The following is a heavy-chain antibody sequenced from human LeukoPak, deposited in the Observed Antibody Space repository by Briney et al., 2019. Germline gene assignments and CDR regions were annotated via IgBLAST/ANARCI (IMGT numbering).Heavy chain of an antibody. CDR1: GYSISSGYY. V-gene: IGHV4-38-2*01. Sequence: SETLSLTCAVSGYSISSGYYWGWIRQPPGKGLGWIGSIYHGGSTYYNPSLKSRVTISVDTSKNKFSLKLSSVTAADTAVYYCARAEGRFTMVRGVIISGGYFDYWGQGTLVTAAS. CDR2: IYHGGST. D-gene: IGHD3-10*01. J-gene: IGHJ4*02. CDR3: ARAEGRFTMVRGVIISGGYFDY.